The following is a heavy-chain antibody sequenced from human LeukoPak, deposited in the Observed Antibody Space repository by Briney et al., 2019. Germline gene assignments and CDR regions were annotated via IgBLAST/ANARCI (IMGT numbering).Heavy chain of an antibody. CDR1: GGSISSNY. J-gene: IGHJ4*02. V-gene: IGHV4-4*07. CDR3: ARDRSGSDWLSPGFDY. Sequence: SETLSLTCTVSGGSISSNYWSWIRQPPGKGLEWIGRIYTSGSTNYNPSLKSRVTMSVDTSKNQFSLKLSSVTAADTAVYYCARDRSGSDWLSPGFDYWGQGTLVTVSS. CDR2: IYTSGST. D-gene: IGHD1-26*01.